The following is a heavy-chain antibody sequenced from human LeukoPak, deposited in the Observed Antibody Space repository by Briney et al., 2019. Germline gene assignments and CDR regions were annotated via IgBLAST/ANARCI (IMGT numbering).Heavy chain of an antibody. D-gene: IGHD6-13*01. V-gene: IGHV3-15*01. J-gene: IGHJ1*01. Sequence: PGRSLRLSCAASGFTFSNAWMSWVRQAPGKGLEWVGRIKSKTDGGTTDYAAPVKGRFTISRDDSKNTLYLQMNSLKTEDTAVYYCTTAAPYSSSWYLRSPAEYFQHWGQGTLVTVSS. CDR3: TTAAPYSSSWYLRSPAEYFQH. CDR1: GFTFSNAW. CDR2: IKSKTDGGTT.